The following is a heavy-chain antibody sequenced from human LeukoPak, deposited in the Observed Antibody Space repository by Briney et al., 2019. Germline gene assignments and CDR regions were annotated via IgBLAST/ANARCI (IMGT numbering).Heavy chain of an antibody. CDR3: AKYQLPHEYFQH. V-gene: IGHV1-8*03. D-gene: IGHD2-2*01. CDR2: MNPNSGNT. CDR1: GYTFTSYD. Sequence: ASVKVSCKASGYTFTSYDINWVRQATGQGLEWMGWMNPNSGNTGYAQKFQGRVTITRNTSISTAYMELSSLRSEDTAVYYCAKYQLPHEYFQHWGQGTLVTVSS. J-gene: IGHJ1*01.